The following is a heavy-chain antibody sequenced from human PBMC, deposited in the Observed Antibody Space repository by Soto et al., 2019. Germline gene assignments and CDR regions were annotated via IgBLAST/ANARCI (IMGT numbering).Heavy chain of an antibody. CDR3: AKEKGSWVYGMDV. V-gene: IGHV3-30*18. CDR2: ISYDGSNK. Sequence: QVPLVESGGGVVQPGRSLRLSCAASGFIFNSYGMHWVRQAPGKGLEWLALISYDGSNKYYADSVKGRFTISRDNSKNTLYLQMNSLRAEDTAVYYCAKEKGSWVYGMDVWGQGTTVTVSS. J-gene: IGHJ6*02. CDR1: GFIFNSYG. D-gene: IGHD6-13*01.